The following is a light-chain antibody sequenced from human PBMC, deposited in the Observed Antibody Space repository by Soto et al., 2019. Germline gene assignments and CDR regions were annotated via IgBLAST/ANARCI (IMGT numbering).Light chain of an antibody. CDR1: ISDDGSYNR. J-gene: IGLJ2*01. Sequence: QSALTQPPSVSGSPGQSVTIPCTASISDDGSYNRVSWYQQPPGTPPKLMIYEVSNRPSGVPDRFSGSKSGNTASLTISGLQAEDEANYYCSLYTSSSTVAFGGGTKVTVL. V-gene: IGLV2-18*01. CDR3: SLYTSSSTVA. CDR2: EVS.